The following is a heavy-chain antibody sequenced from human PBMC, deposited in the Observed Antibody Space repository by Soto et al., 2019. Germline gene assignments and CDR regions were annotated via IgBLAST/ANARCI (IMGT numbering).Heavy chain of an antibody. V-gene: IGHV1-69*01. D-gene: IGHD2-2*01. CDR1: GGTFSSYA. J-gene: IGHJ6*02. Sequence: QVQLVQSGAEVKKPGSSVKVSCKASGGTFSSYAISWERQAPGQGLEWMGGIIPISDTTNYAQKFQGRVTITADESTSTADMELSSRRSEDAAVSYCARSQVSSTSLEIYYYYCYGMDVWGQGTTVTVSS. CDR2: IIPISDTT. CDR3: ARSQVSSTSLEIYYYYCYGMDV.